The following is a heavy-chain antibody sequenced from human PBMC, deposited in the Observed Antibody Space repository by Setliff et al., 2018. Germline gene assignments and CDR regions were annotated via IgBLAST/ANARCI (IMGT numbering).Heavy chain of an antibody. CDR2: ISYDGRND. CDR3: ARGADYGDYVGPGY. Sequence: GESLKISCAASGFTFSSYAMHWVRQAPGKGPEWVALISYDGRNDYYADSVRGRSTISRDDSKNTLYLRMSSLRVEDTAMYYCARGADYGDYVGPGYWGQGTLVTVSS. V-gene: IGHV3-30*15. CDR1: GFTFSSYA. D-gene: IGHD4-17*01. J-gene: IGHJ4*02.